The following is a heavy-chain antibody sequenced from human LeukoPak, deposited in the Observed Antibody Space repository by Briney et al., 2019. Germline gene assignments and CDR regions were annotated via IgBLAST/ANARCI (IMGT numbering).Heavy chain of an antibody. V-gene: IGHV1-69*13. CDR1: GYTFTGYY. D-gene: IGHD6-13*01. J-gene: IGHJ5*02. CDR2: IIPIFGTA. CDR3: ARDPEGSSWYLNWFDP. Sequence: ASVKVSCKASGYTFTGYYMHWVRQAPGQGLEWMGGIIPIFGTANYAQKFQGRVTITADESTSTAYMELSSLRSEDTAVYYCARDPEGSSWYLNWFDPWGQGTLVTVSS.